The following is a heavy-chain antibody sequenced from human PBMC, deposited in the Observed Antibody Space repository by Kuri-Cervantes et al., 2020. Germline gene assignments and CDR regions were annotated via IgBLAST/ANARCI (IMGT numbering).Heavy chain of an antibody. CDR3: ARRRWITNWFDP. J-gene: IGHJ5*02. D-gene: IGHD5-24*01. Sequence: ASVKVSCKASGYTFTSYGISWVRQAPGQGLEWMGWISAYNGNTNYAQKLQGRVTMTTDTSTSTAYMELRSLRSEDTAVYYCARRRWITNWFDPWGQGTLVTVSS. CDR1: GYTFTSYG. CDR2: ISAYNGNT. V-gene: IGHV1-18*01.